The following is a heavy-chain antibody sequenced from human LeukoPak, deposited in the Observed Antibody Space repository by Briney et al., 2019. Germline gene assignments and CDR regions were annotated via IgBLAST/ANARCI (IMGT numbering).Heavy chain of an antibody. J-gene: IGHJ4*02. CDR1: GGSISSYY. Sequence: SETLSLSCTVSGGSISSYYWSWIRQPPGKELEWIGYIYYSGSTNYNPSLKSRVTISVDTSKNQFSLKLSSVTAADTAVYYCARAPIWFGELPYFDYWGQGTLVTVSS. CDR2: IYYSGST. CDR3: ARAPIWFGELPYFDY. V-gene: IGHV4-59*01. D-gene: IGHD3-10*01.